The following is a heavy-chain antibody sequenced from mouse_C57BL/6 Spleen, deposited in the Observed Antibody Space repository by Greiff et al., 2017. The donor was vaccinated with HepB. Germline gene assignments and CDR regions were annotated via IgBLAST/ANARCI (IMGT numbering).Heavy chain of an antibody. Sequence: EVQLVESGGGLVKPGGSLKLSCAASGFTFSSYAMSWVRQTPEKRLEWVATISDGGSYTYYPDNVKGRFTISRDNAKNNLYLQMSHLKSEDTAMYYCASEGYGSGHWYFYVWGTGTTVTVSS. D-gene: IGHD1-1*01. J-gene: IGHJ1*03. CDR2: ISDGGSYT. CDR3: ASEGYGSGHWYFYV. V-gene: IGHV5-4*01. CDR1: GFTFSSYA.